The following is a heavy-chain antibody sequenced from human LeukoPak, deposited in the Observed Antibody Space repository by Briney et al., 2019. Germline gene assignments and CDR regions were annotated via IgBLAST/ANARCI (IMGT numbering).Heavy chain of an antibody. CDR1: GFTVRSNY. V-gene: IGHV3-53*01. J-gene: IGHJ4*02. Sequence: AGGSLRLSCAASGFTVRSNYMSWVRQAPGKGLEWVSVIYSGGSTYYADSVKGRFTISRDKSKNTLYLQMNSLRAEDTAVYYCARGSGGDLCNWGQGTLVTVSS. CDR3: ARGSGGDLCN. CDR2: IYSGGST. D-gene: IGHD2-21*02.